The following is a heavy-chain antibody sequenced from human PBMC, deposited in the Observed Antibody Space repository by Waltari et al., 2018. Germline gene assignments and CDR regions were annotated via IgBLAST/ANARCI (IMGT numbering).Heavy chain of an antibody. Sequence: EVQLVESGGGLVQPGGSLRLSCAASGFTFRSDRMHWARQAPGKGLVWVSRINSDGSSTSYADYVKGRFTISRDNAKNTLYLQMNSLRAEDTAVYYCARNSGSGWIDYWGQGTLVTVSS. V-gene: IGHV3-74*01. CDR1: GFTFRSDR. D-gene: IGHD1-26*01. J-gene: IGHJ4*02. CDR2: INSDGSST. CDR3: ARNSGSGWIDY.